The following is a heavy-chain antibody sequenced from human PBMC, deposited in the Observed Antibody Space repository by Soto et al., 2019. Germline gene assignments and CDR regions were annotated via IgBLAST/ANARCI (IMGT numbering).Heavy chain of an antibody. CDR1: GDSISSINNY. CDR3: PRGRGYSYGLDP. Sequence: SETLSLTCTVSGDSISSINNYWSWIRQPPGEGLEWIGFISYSGTTSYSPSLKSRVAISLDTSKNQFSLSLSFVTAADTAVYYCPRGRGYSYGLDPWGQGSLVT. D-gene: IGHD5-18*01. CDR2: ISYSGTT. J-gene: IGHJ5*02. V-gene: IGHV4-30-4*01.